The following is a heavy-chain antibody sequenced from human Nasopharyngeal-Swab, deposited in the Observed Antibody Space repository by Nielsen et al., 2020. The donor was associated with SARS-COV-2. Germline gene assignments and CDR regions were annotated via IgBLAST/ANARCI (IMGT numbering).Heavy chain of an antibody. CDR1: GGSISSYY. CDR3: ARESAVSARQRWFDP. Sequence: GSLRLSCTVSGGSISSYYWSWIRQPAGKGLEWIGRIYTSGSTNYNPSLKSRVTMSVDTSKSQFSLKVSSVAAADTAVYYCARESAVSARQRWFDPWGQGTLVTVSS. V-gene: IGHV4-4*07. CDR2: IYTSGST. D-gene: IGHD6-6*01. J-gene: IGHJ5*02.